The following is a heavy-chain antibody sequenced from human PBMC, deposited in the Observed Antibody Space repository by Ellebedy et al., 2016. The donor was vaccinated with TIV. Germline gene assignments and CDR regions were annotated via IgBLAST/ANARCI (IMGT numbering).Heavy chain of an antibody. CDR1: GYTLTELS. CDR3: ATAWLRNVDY. Sequence: ASVKVSXXVSGYTLTELSMHWVRQAPGKGLEWMGGFDPEDGETIYAQKFQGRVTMTEDTSTDTAYMELSSLRSEDTAVYCCATAWLRNVDYWGQGTLVTVSS. D-gene: IGHD5-12*01. J-gene: IGHJ4*02. CDR2: FDPEDGET. V-gene: IGHV1-24*01.